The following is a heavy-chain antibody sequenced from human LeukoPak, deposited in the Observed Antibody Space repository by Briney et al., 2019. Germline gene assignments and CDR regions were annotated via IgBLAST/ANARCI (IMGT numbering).Heavy chain of an antibody. CDR1: GGSISSYY. D-gene: IGHD1-26*01. Sequence: SETLSLTRTVSGGSISSYYWSWIRQPAGRGLEWIGRIYTSGSTNYNPSLKSRVTISVDTSKHQFSLKLLCVAAADTAVYYCARGAGELLVGWFDPWGQGTLVTVSS. J-gene: IGHJ5*02. V-gene: IGHV4-4*07. CDR3: ARGAGELLVGWFDP. CDR2: IYTSGST.